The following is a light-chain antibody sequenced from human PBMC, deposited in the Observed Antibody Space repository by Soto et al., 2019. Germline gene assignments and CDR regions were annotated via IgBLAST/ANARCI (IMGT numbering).Light chain of an antibody. V-gene: IGKV1-33*01. CDR2: DAS. Sequence: DIHMTQSPSSLSASLGDRVTITCQASQDIRFYLNWFHQKTGQAPKLLIYDASQLETGVPSRFRGSGSGTDFTFTINSLQPEDIGTYYCQHYNSFPITFGQGTRLEIK. CDR1: QDIRFY. J-gene: IGKJ5*01. CDR3: QHYNSFPIT.